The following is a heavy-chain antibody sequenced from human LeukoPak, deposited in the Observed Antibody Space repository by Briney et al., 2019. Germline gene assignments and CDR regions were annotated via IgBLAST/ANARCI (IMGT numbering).Heavy chain of an antibody. CDR3: AKEQGIAVAGFDY. J-gene: IGHJ4*02. CDR2: ISGSGGST. D-gene: IGHD6-19*01. V-gene: IGHV3-23*01. Sequence: GGSLRLSCAASGFTFSSYAMSWVRQAPGKGLVWFSAISGSGGSTYYADSVKGRFTISRDNSKNTLYLQMNSLRAEDTAVYYCAKEQGIAVAGFDYWGQGTLVTVSS. CDR1: GFTFSSYA.